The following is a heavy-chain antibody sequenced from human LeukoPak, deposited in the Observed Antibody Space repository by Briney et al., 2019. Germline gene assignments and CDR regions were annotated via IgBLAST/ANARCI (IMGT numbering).Heavy chain of an antibody. CDR3: ASPSDTVSYDLPNFDY. J-gene: IGHJ4*02. CDR2: IYYSGST. CDR1: GGSISSSSYY. V-gene: IGHV4-39*01. Sequence: PSETVSLTCTVSGGSISSSSYYWGWIRQPPGKGLEWIGSIYYSGSTYYNPSLKSRVTISVDTSKNQFSLKLSSVTAADTAVYYCASPSDTVSYDLPNFDYWGQGTLVTVSS. D-gene: IGHD3/OR15-3a*01.